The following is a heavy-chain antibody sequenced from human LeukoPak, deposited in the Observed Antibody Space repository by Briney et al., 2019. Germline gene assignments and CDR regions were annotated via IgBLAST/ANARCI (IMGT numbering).Heavy chain of an antibody. Sequence: PGGSLRLSCAASGFSVSSNYMSWVRQALGKGLEWVSVIYSGDSTYYADSVKGRFTISRDNSKNTLYLQMNSLRAEDAAVCYCARVPLRIAAAGYYYYMDVWGKGTTVTASS. D-gene: IGHD6-13*01. V-gene: IGHV3-53*01. CDR3: ARVPLRIAAAGYYYYMDV. CDR2: IYSGDST. J-gene: IGHJ6*03. CDR1: GFSVSSNY.